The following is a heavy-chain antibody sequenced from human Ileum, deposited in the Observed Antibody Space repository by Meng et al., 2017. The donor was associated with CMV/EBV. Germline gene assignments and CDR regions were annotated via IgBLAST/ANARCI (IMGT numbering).Heavy chain of an antibody. CDR3: ARTTKARTSYYDTFDY. CDR2: IYWDDDK. CDR1: GFSLSTSGVG. J-gene: IGHJ4*02. Sequence: QITLKESVPTLVKPTQTLTLTCTFSGFSLSTSGVGVGWIRQPPGKALEWLAFIYWDDDKRYSPSLKSRLSIIKDTSNNQVFLTMTNVDPVDTASYYCARTTKARTSYYDTFDYWGQGTLVTVSS. D-gene: IGHD3-22*01. V-gene: IGHV2-5*02.